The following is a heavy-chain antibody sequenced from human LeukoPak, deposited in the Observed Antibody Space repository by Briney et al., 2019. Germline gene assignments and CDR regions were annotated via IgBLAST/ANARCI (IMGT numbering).Heavy chain of an antibody. V-gene: IGHV5-51*01. CDR2: IYPGDSDT. D-gene: IGHD2-21*02. J-gene: IGHJ2*01. Sequence: GESLKISCKGSGYSFTTYWIGWVRQLPGKGLESMGVIYPGDSDTRYSPSFQGQVTISADKSISTAYLQWSSLKASDTAMYYCARHMRYSIAYCGGDCYPGSGYFDLWGRGTLVTVSS. CDR3: ARHMRYSIAYCGGDCYPGSGYFDL. CDR1: GYSFTTYW.